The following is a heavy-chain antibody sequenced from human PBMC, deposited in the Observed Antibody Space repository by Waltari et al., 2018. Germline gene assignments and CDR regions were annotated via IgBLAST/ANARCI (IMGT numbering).Heavy chain of an antibody. Sequence: QVQLVQSGAEVKKPGASVKVSCKASGYTFTGYYMHWVRQAPGQGLEWRGWINPNSGGTNYAQKVQGWVTMTRDTSISTAYMELSRLRSDDTAVYYCARAAAGTEYYGMDVWGQGTTVTVSS. CDR1: GYTFTGYY. D-gene: IGHD6-13*01. V-gene: IGHV1-2*04. J-gene: IGHJ6*02. CDR2: INPNSGGT. CDR3: ARAAAGTEYYGMDV.